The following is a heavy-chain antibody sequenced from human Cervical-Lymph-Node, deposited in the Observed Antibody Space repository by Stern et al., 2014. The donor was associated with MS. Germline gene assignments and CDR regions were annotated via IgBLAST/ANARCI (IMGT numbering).Heavy chain of an antibody. CDR2: ISCGGAKT. CDR1: GFAFSTYG. D-gene: IGHD6-19*01. Sequence: VQLVESGGDVVQPGRSLRLSCSPSGFAFSTYGMPWVRQAPGKGLEWVALISCGGAKTDYADAVKGRFTISRDNPKNTLYLQMKSLRGEDTAVYYCARGSDWYPLDYWGQGTLVTVSS. J-gene: IGHJ4*02. V-gene: IGHV3-30*03. CDR3: ARGSDWYPLDY.